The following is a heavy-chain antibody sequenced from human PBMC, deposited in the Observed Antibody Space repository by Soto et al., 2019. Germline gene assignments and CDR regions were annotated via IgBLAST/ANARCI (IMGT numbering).Heavy chain of an antibody. CDR2: IYYSGST. Sequence: SETLSLTCTVSGGSISSYYWTWIRQPPGKGLEWIGYIYYSGSTNYNPSLKSRVTISVATSKNQFSLKLSSVTAADTAVYYCARLISATDAFDIWGQGTMVTVS. CDR1: GGSISSYY. CDR3: ARLISATDAFDI. D-gene: IGHD2-15*01. V-gene: IGHV4-59*08. J-gene: IGHJ3*02.